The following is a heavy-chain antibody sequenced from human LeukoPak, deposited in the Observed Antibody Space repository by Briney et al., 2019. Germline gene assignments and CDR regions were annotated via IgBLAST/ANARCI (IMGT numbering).Heavy chain of an antibody. CDR1: GGSFSGYY. CDR3: ARGPTEYYDFWSGYSADY. J-gene: IGHJ4*02. Sequence: PSGTLSLTCAVYGGSFSGYYWSWIRQPPGKGLEWIGEINHSGSTNYNPSLKSRVTISVDTSKNQFSLKLSSVTAADTAVYYCARGPTEYYDFWSGYSADYWGQGTLVTVSS. V-gene: IGHV4-34*01. CDR2: INHSGST. D-gene: IGHD3-3*01.